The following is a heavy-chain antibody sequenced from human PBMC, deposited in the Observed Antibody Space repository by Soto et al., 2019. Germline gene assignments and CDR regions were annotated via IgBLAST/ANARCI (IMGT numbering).Heavy chain of an antibody. D-gene: IGHD6-19*01. CDR3: AKDHSVAGDATRYYYYYYYMDI. CDR1: GFTFSSYG. V-gene: IGHV3-30*18. CDR2: ISYDGSNK. J-gene: IGHJ6*03. Sequence: GGSLRLSCAASGFTFSSYGMHWVRQAPGKGLEWVAVISYDGSNKYYADSVKGRFTISRDNSKNTLYLQMNSLRAEDMAVYYCAKDHSVAGDATRYYYYYYYMDIWGKGTTVTVSS.